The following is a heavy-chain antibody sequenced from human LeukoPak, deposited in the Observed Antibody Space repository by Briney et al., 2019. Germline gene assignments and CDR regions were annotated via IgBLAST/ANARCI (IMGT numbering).Heavy chain of an antibody. CDR2: ITSSSSNI. CDR1: GFTFSSYS. Sequence: GGSLRLSCAASGFTFSSYSMNWVRQAPGKGLEWISYITSSSSNIYYADSVEGRFTISRDNAKNSVYLQMDSLRAEDTAVYYCARSAFYYDSDSYYSAEYFQHWGQGTLVTVSP. V-gene: IGHV3-48*01. CDR3: ARSAFYYDSDSYYSAEYFQH. D-gene: IGHD3-22*01. J-gene: IGHJ1*01.